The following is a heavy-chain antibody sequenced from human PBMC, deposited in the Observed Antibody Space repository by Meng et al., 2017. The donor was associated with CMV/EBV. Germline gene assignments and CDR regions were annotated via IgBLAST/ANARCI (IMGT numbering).Heavy chain of an antibody. D-gene: IGHD1-14*01. CDR3: VRDLVGNRDS. Sequence: GGALRLSCADSGLPFSVPWMHWVRQAPGEGTGWGSRIDTDGTVTSYAESVRGRFTISRDNSKNTLYLQMNDLRAGDSGVYYCVRDLVGNRDSWGHGTLVTVSS. J-gene: IGHJ5*01. V-gene: IGHV3-74*03. CDR1: GLPFSVPW. CDR2: IDTDGTVT.